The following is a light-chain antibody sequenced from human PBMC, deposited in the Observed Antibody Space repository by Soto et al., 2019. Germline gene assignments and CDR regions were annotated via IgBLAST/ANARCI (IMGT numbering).Light chain of an antibody. V-gene: IGKV1-33*01. CDR1: QNIKNY. CDR2: DAS. CDR3: QQYENIPT. Sequence: DIHMTQSPSSVSASVGYIFTITCQASQNIKNYLNWYKQKPGRAPKLLIYDASNLEAGVPSRLRGSGSGTDFTFTISSMKPEDIATYYCQQYENIPTFGQGTRLEIK. J-gene: IGKJ5*01.